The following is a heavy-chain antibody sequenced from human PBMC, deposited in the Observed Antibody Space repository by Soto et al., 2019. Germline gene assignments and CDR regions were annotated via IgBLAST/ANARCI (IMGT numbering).Heavy chain of an antibody. J-gene: IGHJ4*02. D-gene: IGHD7-27*01. CDR2: INPSGGST. V-gene: IGHV1-46*01. CDR1: GYTFTSYY. Sequence: ASVKVSCKASGYTFTSYYMHCVRQAPGQGLEWMGIINPSGGSTSYAQKFQGRVTMTRDTSTSTVYMELSSLRHEDTAVYYCVRDHVWAFDYWGQGTLVTVSS. CDR3: VRDHVWAFDY.